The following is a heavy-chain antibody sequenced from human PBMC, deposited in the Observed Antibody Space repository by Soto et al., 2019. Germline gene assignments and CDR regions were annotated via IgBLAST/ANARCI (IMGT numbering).Heavy chain of an antibody. D-gene: IGHD3-16*02. Sequence: QVQLQESGPGLVKPSQTLSLTCTVSGDSITRGGYFWSWVRQHPGKGLEWIGYIYYSGRTYNSPSLQRRVTISVDTAKNHFSLKLSSVTTADTAVYYCARGVIPGGRLDYCGQVTLVTVSS. J-gene: IGHJ4*02. V-gene: IGHV4-31*03. CDR1: GDSITRGGYF. CDR3: ARGVIPGGRLDY. CDR2: IYYSGRT.